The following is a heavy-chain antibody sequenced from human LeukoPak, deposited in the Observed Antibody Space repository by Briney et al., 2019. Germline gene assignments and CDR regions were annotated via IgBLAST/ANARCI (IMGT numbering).Heavy chain of an antibody. Sequence: GGSLRLSCAASGFTFSSYGMSWVRQAPGEGLEWVSTVSGSGSSAYYADSVKGRFTISRDNSKNTLYLQMNSLRAEDTAAYYCAKDGSLYYYDSTDGSYYYYMDVWGKGTTVTISS. V-gene: IGHV3-23*01. J-gene: IGHJ6*03. CDR2: VSGSGSSA. CDR1: GFTFSSYG. D-gene: IGHD3-22*01. CDR3: AKDGSLYYYDSTDGSYYYYMDV.